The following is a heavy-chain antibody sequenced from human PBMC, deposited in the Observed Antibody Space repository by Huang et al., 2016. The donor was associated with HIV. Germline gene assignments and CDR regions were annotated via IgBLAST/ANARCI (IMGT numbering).Heavy chain of an antibody. CDR1: GFTFNIYC. CDR3: VRDLLVSFGELSH. CDR2: TSYDGSTE. D-gene: IGHD3-10*01. J-gene: IGHJ4*02. V-gene: IGHV3-30-3*01. Sequence: VQLVESGGGVVQPGRCLRLSCVASGFTFNIYCMHWVRQAPGKGLEWVAVTSYDGSTENYADSVKGRFTISRDNSKNTVYLQMNSLRAEDTAVYYCVRDLLVSFGELSHWGQGTLVTVSS.